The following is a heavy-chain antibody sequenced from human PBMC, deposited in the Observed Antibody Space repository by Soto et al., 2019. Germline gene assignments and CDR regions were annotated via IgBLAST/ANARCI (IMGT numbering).Heavy chain of an antibody. CDR2: INAGNGNT. Sequence: ASVKVSCKASGYTFTSYAMHWVRQAPGQRLEWMGWINAGNGNTKYSQKFQGRVTITRDTSASTAYMELSSLRSEDTAVYYCARDPFGYYDSSGYYYAFDYWGQGTLVTVSS. CDR1: GYTFTSYA. D-gene: IGHD3-22*01. V-gene: IGHV1-3*01. CDR3: ARDPFGYYDSSGYYYAFDY. J-gene: IGHJ4*02.